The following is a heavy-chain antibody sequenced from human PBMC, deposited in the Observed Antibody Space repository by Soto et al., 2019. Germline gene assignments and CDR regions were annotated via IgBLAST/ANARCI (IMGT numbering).Heavy chain of an antibody. D-gene: IGHD3-3*01. CDR2: ISGSGGST. CDR1: GFTFSSYA. Sequence: PGGSLRLSCAASGFTFSSYAMSWVRQAPGKGLEWVSAISGSGGSTYYADSVKGRFTISRDNSKNTLYLQMNSLRAEDTAVYYCAKDSYYDFWSGYSPYYYYGMDVWGQGTTVTVSS. V-gene: IGHV3-23*01. J-gene: IGHJ6*02. CDR3: AKDSYYDFWSGYSPYYYYGMDV.